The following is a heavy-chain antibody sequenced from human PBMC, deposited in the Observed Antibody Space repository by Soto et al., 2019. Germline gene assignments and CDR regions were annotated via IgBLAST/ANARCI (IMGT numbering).Heavy chain of an antibody. Sequence: ESGGGVVQPGRSLRLSCAASGFTFSNYGMHWVRQAPGKGLEWVAFISYDATDKDYVDSVKGRFTISRDNSKNTLYLQMDSLRAEDTAVYYCAKVSITYNWNYGYFFDYWGQGTLVTVSS. CDR3: AKVSITYNWNYGYFFDY. V-gene: IGHV3-30*18. J-gene: IGHJ4*02. CDR1: GFTFSNYG. D-gene: IGHD1-7*01. CDR2: ISYDATDK.